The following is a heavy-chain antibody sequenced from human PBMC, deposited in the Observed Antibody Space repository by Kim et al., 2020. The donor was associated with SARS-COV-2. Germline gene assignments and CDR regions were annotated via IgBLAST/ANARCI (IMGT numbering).Heavy chain of an antibody. Sequence: LQGRVTMTTDTSTSTAYMELRSLRSDDTAVYYCARGATGGSYLGFYYFDYWGQGTLVTVSS. V-gene: IGHV1-18*01. CDR3: ARGATGGSYLGFYYFDY. D-gene: IGHD1-26*01. J-gene: IGHJ4*02.